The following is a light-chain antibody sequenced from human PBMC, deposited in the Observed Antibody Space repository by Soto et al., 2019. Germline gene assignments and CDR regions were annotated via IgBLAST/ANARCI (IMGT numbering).Light chain of an antibody. Sequence: QPVLTQPPSASGSPGQSVTISCTGTSSDVDDYNYVSWYQQHPGKAPKLMIYEVNVRPSGVPDRFSGSKSGNTASLTVSGLQAEDEADYYCSSSAGSNNLGVFGGGTKLTVL. J-gene: IGLJ2*01. CDR3: SSSAGSNNLGV. CDR1: SSDVDDYNY. V-gene: IGLV2-8*01. CDR2: EVN.